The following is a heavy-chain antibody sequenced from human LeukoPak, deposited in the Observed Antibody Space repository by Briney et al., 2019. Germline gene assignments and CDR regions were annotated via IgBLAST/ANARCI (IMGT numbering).Heavy chain of an antibody. CDR3: AKDDRIQTRRYSYNY. D-gene: IGHD5-18*01. J-gene: IGHJ4*02. Sequence: GGSLRLSCAASGFTFSTYTMNWVRQAPGKGLEWVSSISSGSSYIYYADSVKGRFTISRDNSKNTLYLQMNSLRAEDTAVYYCAKDDRIQTRRYSYNYWGQGTLVTVSS. V-gene: IGHV3-21*04. CDR1: GFTFSTYT. CDR2: ISSGSSYI.